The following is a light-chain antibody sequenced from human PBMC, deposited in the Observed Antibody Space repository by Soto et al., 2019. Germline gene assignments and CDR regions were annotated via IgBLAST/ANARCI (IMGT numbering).Light chain of an antibody. J-gene: IGLJ1*01. CDR1: SFNIGAGYD. CDR3: QSYDSSLSAYV. CDR2: GNS. Sequence: SVLPQPPSVSGAPGHKVTISCTGSSFNIGAGYDLHWYQQLPGTAPKLLLYGNSNRPSGVPDRFSGSKSGTSASLAITGLQAEDEADYYCQSYDSSLSAYVFGTGTKVTVL. V-gene: IGLV1-40*01.